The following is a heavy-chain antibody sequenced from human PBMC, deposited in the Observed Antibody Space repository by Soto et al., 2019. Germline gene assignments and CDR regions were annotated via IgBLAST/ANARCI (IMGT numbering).Heavy chain of an antibody. V-gene: IGHV3-15*07. CDR3: TTDSYSSMVVVRFDF. CDR1: GFPFSNAW. D-gene: IGHD2-15*01. CDR2: IKSRANGGTT. J-gene: IGHJ4*01. Sequence: EVQLVESGGGLVEPGGSLRLSCAGSGFPFSNAWINWVRHVPGKGLEWFGRIKSRANGGTTDFAAPVRGRFAITRDDARNVAPMQMYGLHRGDTAIYYCTTDSYSSMVVVRFDFWGHGSPVTVSS.